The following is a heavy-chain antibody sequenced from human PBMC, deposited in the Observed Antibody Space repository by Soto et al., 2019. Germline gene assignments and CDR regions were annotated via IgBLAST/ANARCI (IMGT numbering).Heavy chain of an antibody. CDR1: GFTFSSYG. J-gene: IGHJ6*02. CDR3: ARPRNYYYYYGMDV. Sequence: GGSLRLSCAASGFTFSSYGMHWVRQAPGKGLEWVAVIWYDGSNKYYADSVKGRFTISRDNSKNTLYLQMNSLRAEDTAVYYCARPRNYYYYYGMDVWGQGTTVTVSS. CDR2: IWYDGSNK. V-gene: IGHV3-33*01.